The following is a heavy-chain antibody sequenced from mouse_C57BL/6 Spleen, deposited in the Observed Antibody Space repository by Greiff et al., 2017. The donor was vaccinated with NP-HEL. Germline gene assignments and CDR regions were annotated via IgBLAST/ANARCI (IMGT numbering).Heavy chain of an antibody. CDR3: ARDDGYYLFDY. Sequence: QVQLKQSGPELVKPGASVKISCKASGYAFSSSWMNWVKQRPGKGLEWIGRIYPGDGDTNYNGKFKGKATLTADKSSSTAYMQLSSLTSEDSAVYFCARDDGYYLFDYWGQGTTLTVSS. CDR2: IYPGDGDT. CDR1: GYAFSSSW. J-gene: IGHJ2*01. V-gene: IGHV1-82*01. D-gene: IGHD2-3*01.